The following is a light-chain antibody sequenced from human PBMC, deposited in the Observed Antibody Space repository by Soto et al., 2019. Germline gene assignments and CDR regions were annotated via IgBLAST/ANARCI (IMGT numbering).Light chain of an antibody. CDR3: KRYNDNWQ. CDR1: QSISSW. J-gene: IGKJ1*01. CDR2: RTS. Sequence: DIQMTQSPSTLSASVGDIVTITCRARQSISSWLAWYQQKPGTAPKLLIYRTSTFQCGVPSRYSGSETGTDFTLTISTLKPHHSETYYCKRYNDNWQLGQGTTVEIK. V-gene: IGKV1-5*03.